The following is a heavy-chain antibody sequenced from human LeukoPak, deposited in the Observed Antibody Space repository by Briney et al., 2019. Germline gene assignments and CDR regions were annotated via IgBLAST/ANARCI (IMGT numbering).Heavy chain of an antibody. V-gene: IGHV3-23*01. Sequence: AGSLRLSCAASGFTFSSYAMSWVRQAPGKGLEWVSAISGSGGRTYYADSVKGRFTISRDNSKNTLYLQMNSLRAEDTAVYYCAKVYDSSGYYDTFDIWGQGTMVTVSS. CDR3: AKVYDSSGYYDTFDI. D-gene: IGHD3-22*01. CDR1: GFTFSSYA. CDR2: ISGSGGRT. J-gene: IGHJ3*02.